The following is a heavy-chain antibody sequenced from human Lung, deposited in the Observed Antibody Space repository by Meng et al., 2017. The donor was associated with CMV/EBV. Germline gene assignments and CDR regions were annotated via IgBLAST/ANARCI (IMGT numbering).Heavy chain of an antibody. CDR3: ARVIGYGGSGRVDY. V-gene: IGHV4-34*01. J-gene: IGHJ4*02. CDR1: GGSFSGYY. CDR2: INHSGST. D-gene: IGHD1-26*01. Sequence: SETLSLTCAVYGGSFSGYYWSWIRQPPGKGLEWIGEINHSGSTNYNPSLKSRVTISVDTSKNQFSLKLSSVTAADTAVYYCARVIGYGGSGRVDYWGQGTLVTFSS.